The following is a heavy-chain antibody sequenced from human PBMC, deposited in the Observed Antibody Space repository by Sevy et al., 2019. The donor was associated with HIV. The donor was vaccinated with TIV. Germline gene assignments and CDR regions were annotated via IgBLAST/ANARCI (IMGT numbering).Heavy chain of an antibody. J-gene: IGHJ4*02. Sequence: GGSLRLSCAASGFTFDDYAMYWVRQAPGKGLEWVSGISWNSGSIGYADSVKGRITISRDNAKNSLYLQMNSLRVEDTALYYCAKDRGVRGVIRGALGYWGQGTLVTVSS. V-gene: IGHV3-9*01. CDR2: ISWNSGSI. CDR1: GFTFDDYA. CDR3: AKDRGVRGVIRGALGY. D-gene: IGHD3-10*01.